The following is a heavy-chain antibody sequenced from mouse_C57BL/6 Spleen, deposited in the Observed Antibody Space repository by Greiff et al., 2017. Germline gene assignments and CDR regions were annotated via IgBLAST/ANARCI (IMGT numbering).Heavy chain of an antibody. J-gene: IGHJ1*03. D-gene: IGHD2-5*01. CDR1: GFTFSSYA. CDR2: ISDGGSYT. V-gene: IGHV5-4*01. Sequence: EVKLMESGGGLVKPGGSLKLSCAASGFTFSSYAMSWVRQTPEKRLEWVATISDGGSYTYYPDNVKGRFTISRDNAKNNLYLQMSHLKSEDTAMYYCARDEVKWYFDVWGTGTTVTVSS. CDR3: ARDEVKWYFDV.